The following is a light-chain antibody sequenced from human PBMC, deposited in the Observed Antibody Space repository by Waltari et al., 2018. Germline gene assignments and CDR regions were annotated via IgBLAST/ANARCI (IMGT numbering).Light chain of an antibody. CDR1: ESVPANY. Sequence: EIVLTQSPGTLSLSPGERATLSCRATESVPANYLAWYQQKPGQAPSLRISGASSRATGIPDRFSGRGSGTDFTLTIARLEPEDFAVYYCQQYGETPWTFGQGTKVDLK. J-gene: IGKJ1*01. CDR3: QQYGETPWT. V-gene: IGKV3-20*01. CDR2: GAS.